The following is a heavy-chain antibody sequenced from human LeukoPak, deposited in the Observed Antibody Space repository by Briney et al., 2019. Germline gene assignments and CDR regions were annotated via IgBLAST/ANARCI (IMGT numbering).Heavy chain of an antibody. CDR2: IFYSGTI. CDR3: ATLDNSFDH. J-gene: IGHJ5*02. V-gene: IGHV4-30-4*08. Sequence: SWLRQPPGKGLEWIASIFYSGTIYNNPSLKSRTLISVDTSKNQFSLRLTSVTAADTAVYFCATLDNSFDHWGQGTLVTVSS.